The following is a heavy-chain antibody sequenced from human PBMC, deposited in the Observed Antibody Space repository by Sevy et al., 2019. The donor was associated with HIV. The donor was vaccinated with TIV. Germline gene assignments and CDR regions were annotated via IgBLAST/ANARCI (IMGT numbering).Heavy chain of an antibody. Sequence: GGSLRLSCAGTGFTFSDYYMSWIRQSPGKGLEWVSYISSSSNAIYYADSVKGRFTISRDNAKKSMYLQMNSLRAEDTAVYYCARDGEAVAGPGDFDHWGQGTLVTVSS. CDR1: GFTFSDYY. CDR2: ISSSSNAI. CDR3: ARDGEAVAGPGDFDH. D-gene: IGHD6-19*01. V-gene: IGHV3-11*01. J-gene: IGHJ4*02.